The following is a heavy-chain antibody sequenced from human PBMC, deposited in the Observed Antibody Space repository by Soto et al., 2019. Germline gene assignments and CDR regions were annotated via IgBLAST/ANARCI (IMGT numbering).Heavy chain of an antibody. D-gene: IGHD6-6*01. J-gene: IGHJ6*02. CDR1: GGSISSYY. CDR3: ARAAPHYYYYGMDV. CDR2: IYYSGST. V-gene: IGHV4-59*01. Sequence: SETLSLTCTVSGGSISSYYWSWIRQPPGKGLEWIGYIYYSGSTNYNPSLKSRVTISVDTSKNQFSLKLSSVTAADTAVYYCARAAPHYYYYGMDVWGQGTTVTVSS.